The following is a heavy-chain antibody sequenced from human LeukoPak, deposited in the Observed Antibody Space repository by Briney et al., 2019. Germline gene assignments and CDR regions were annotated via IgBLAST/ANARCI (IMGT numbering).Heavy chain of an antibody. CDR1: GFTFSDYY. Sequence: PGGSLRLSCAASGFTFSDYYMSWIRQAPGKGLEWVSYISSSSSYTNYADSVKGRFTISRDNAKNSLYLQMNSLRAEDTAVYYCARVDPGYYYYYGMGVWGQGTTVTVSS. D-gene: IGHD3/OR15-3a*01. J-gene: IGHJ6*02. CDR2: ISSSSSYT. CDR3: ARVDPGYYYYYGMGV. V-gene: IGHV3-11*06.